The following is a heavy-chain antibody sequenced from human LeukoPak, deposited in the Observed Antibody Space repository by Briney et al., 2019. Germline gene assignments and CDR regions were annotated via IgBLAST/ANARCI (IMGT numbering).Heavy chain of an antibody. CDR2: ISYDGSNK. V-gene: IGHV3-30-3*01. CDR1: GFTFSSYA. D-gene: IGHD4-23*01. CDR3: AREGYGGYGMDV. Sequence: PGGSLRLSCAASGFTFSSYAMHWVRQAPGKGLEWVAVISYDGSNKYYADSVKGRFTISRDNSKNTLYLQMNSLRAEDTAVYYCAREGYGGYGMDVWGQGTTVTVSS. J-gene: IGHJ6*02.